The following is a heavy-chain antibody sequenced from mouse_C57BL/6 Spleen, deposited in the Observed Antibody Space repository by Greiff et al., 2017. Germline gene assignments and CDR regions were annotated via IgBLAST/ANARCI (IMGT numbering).Heavy chain of an antibody. J-gene: IGHJ2*01. CDR3: ARFWVEAGRDY. D-gene: IGHD4-1*01. Sequence: QVQLQQSGPELVTPGASVKISCKASGYAFRSSWMNWVKQRPGKGLEWIGRIYPGDGDTNYNGKFKGKATLTADKSSSTAYMQLSSLTSEDSAVYFCARFWVEAGRDYWGQGTTLTGSS. CDR2: IYPGDGDT. CDR1: GYAFRSSW. V-gene: IGHV1-82*01.